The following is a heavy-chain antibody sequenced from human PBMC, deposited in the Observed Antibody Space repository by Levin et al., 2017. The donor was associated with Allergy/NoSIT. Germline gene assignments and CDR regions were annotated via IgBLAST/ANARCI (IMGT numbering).Heavy chain of an antibody. V-gene: IGHV2-5*02. CDR2: IYWDDDP. Sequence: QTLSLTCSVSGFSISTPAVGVGWFRQSPGKALEWLALIYWDDDPRYSPSLKSRLAITRDTSKNQVILTLTNVDPVDTGTYYCAHRNYHSDPSKWFDSWGQGTEVTVSS. CDR3: AHRNYHSDPSKWFDS. J-gene: IGHJ5*01. CDR1: GFSISTPAVG. D-gene: IGHD1-7*01.